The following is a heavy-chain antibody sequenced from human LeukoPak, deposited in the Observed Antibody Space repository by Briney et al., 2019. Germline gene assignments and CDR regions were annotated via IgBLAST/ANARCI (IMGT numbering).Heavy chain of an antibody. CDR2: ISGSGGST. CDR1: GFTFSSYS. V-gene: IGHV3-23*01. J-gene: IGHJ4*02. Sequence: SGGSLRLSCAVSGFTFSSYSMSWVRQAPGKGLEWVSAISGSGGSTYYADSVKGRFTISRDNSKNTLYLQMNSLRAEDTAVYYCAKGSPWFTMIVVVPFDYWGQGTLVTVSS. CDR3: AKGSPWFTMIVVVPFDY. D-gene: IGHD3-22*01.